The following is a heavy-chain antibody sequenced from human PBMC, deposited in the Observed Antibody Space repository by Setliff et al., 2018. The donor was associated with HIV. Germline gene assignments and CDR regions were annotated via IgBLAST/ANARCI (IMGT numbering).Heavy chain of an antibody. CDR1: GGSSNSYY. Sequence: SETLSLTCTVSGGSSNSYYWSWIRQPPGKGLEWIGYIYTSGGTNYNPSLKSRVTISVDTSKNQFSLKLNSVTAADTAVYYCARATRTIFGVVYFDYWG. J-gene: IGHJ4*01. CDR3: ARATRTIFGVVYFDY. D-gene: IGHD3-3*01. CDR2: IYTSGGT. V-gene: IGHV4-4*09.